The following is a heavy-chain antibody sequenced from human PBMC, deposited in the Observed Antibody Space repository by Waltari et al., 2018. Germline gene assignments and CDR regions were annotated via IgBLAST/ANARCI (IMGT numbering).Heavy chain of an antibody. CDR2: ITWDGRST. J-gene: IGHJ6*02. D-gene: IGHD3-9*01. V-gene: IGHV3-43D*04. CDR3: VKEAAGYDSLIANGLDV. CDR1: GFTFDDFA. Sequence: EVQLEESGGGVVQHGGSLRLSCAASGFTFDDFAIHWVRQAPGKGLEWVSLITWDGRSTYYADSVKGRFAISRDNGKDFLYLQMNSLRPEDTALYYCVKEAAGYDSLIANGLDVWGQGTTVTVSS.